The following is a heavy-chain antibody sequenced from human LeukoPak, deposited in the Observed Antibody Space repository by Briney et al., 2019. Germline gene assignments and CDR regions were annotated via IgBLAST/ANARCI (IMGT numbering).Heavy chain of an antibody. V-gene: IGHV3-48*01. D-gene: IGHD6-19*01. J-gene: IGHJ4*02. CDR2: ISSSSSTI. CDR1: GFTFSSYS. CDR3: ARDGAVAGTRNFDY. Sequence: GGSLRLSCAASGFTFSSYSMNWVRQAPGKGLEWVSYISSSSSTIHYADSVKGRFTISRDNAKNSLYLQMNSLRAEDTAVYYCARDGAVAGTRNFDYWGQGTLVTVSS.